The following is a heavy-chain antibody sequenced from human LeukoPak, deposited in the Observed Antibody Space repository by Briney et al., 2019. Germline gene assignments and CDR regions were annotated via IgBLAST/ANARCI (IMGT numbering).Heavy chain of an antibody. CDR3: AAGHSRYCSSTSCYGEDAFDI. CDR2: INPNSGGT. J-gene: IGHJ3*02. D-gene: IGHD2-2*01. V-gene: IGHV1-2*02. Sequence: ASVKVSCKASGYTFTGYYMHWVRQAPGQGLEWMGWINPNSGGTNYAQKFQGRVTMTRDTSISTAYMELSRLRSDDTAVYYCAAGHSRYCSSTSCYGEDAFDIWGQGTMVTVSS. CDR1: GYTFTGYY.